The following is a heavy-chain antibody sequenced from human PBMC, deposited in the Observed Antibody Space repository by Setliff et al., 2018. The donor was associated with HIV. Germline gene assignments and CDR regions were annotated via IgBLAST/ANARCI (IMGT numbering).Heavy chain of an antibody. CDR1: GGSFTDIGGSFTDYY. CDR3: ARDPSGNYYPYYFDY. J-gene: IGHJ4*02. Sequence: PSETLSLTCAVSGGSFTDIGGSFTDYYWSWIRQPPGKGLEWIGEFNHGRSTNNNPSLKSRVTISVDTSKNQFSLTLSSMTAADTAVYYCARDPSGNYYPYYFDYWGQGTLVTVSS. D-gene: IGHD1-26*01. V-gene: IGHV4-34*01. CDR2: FNHGRST.